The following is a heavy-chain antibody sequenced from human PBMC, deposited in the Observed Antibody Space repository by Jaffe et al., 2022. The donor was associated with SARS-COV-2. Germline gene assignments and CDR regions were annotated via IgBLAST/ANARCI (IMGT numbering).Heavy chain of an antibody. V-gene: IGHV4-59*08. CDR3: ARHPTVPVMRQGLDP. Sequence: QVHLQESGPGLVKPSETLSLTCTFSGASVHGYYCSWIRQSPGRGLEYIGYIYSAGTTLYNPSLKSRVSISVDTSKNQFSLMVTSVTAADTAVYYCARHPTVPVMRQGLDPWGPGILVTVSS. CDR1: GASVHGYY. CDR2: IYSAGTT. D-gene: IGHD2-21*01. J-gene: IGHJ5*02.